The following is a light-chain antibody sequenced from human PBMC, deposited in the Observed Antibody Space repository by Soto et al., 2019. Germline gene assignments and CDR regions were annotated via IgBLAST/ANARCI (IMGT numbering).Light chain of an antibody. V-gene: IGLV2-14*01. CDR1: SSDVGCYNY. J-gene: IGLJ1*01. CDR2: EVT. CDR3: ASYTSRGTRV. Sequence: QSVLTQPASVSGSPGQSITISCTGTSSDVGCYNYVSWYQQRPGKAPKFMIDEVTNRPSGVSNRFSGSKSGNTASLTISGLQAEDEADYYCASYTSRGTRVFGTGTKLTVL.